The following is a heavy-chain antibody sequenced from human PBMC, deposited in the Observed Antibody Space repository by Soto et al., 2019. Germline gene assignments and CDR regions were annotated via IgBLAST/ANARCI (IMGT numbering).Heavy chain of an antibody. D-gene: IGHD3-22*01. J-gene: IGHJ4*02. Sequence: LETLSLTCSVSGDSISRYYWSWIRQPPGQGPEWIGYIYYSGSTNYNPSLKSRVTISGDTSKNQFSLKLSSVTAADTAVYYYDSSGPPAYWGQGTLVTVSS. CDR3: DSSGPPAY. V-gene: IGHV4-59*12. CDR1: GDSISRYY. CDR2: IYYSGST.